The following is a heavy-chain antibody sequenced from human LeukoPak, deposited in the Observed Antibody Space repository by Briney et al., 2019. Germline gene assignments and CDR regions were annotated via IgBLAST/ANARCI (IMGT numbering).Heavy chain of an antibody. Sequence: SETLSLTCTVSGGSISSGSYYWHWIRQPAGTGLEWIGRIYTSGSTNYNPSLKSRVTISVDTSKNQFSLKLTSVTAADKAVFYCARQAIGFGEFHFDYWGQGTLVTVSS. V-gene: IGHV4-61*02. CDR3: ARQAIGFGEFHFDY. CDR1: GGSISSGSYY. D-gene: IGHD3-10*01. CDR2: IYTSGST. J-gene: IGHJ4*02.